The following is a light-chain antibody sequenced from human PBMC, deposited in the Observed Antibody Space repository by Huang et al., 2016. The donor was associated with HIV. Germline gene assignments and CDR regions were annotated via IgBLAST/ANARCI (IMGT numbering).Light chain of an antibody. V-gene: IGKV3-15*01. CDR3: QHYNNWPYT. CDR2: GAS. Sequence: EIVMTQSPATLSVSPGERATLSCRASQSVSSNLAWYQQKPGQAPRLLIYGASTRATGIPARFRGSGSGTEFTLTISSLQSEDFAVYYCQHYNNWPYTFGQGTKLEI. CDR1: QSVSSN. J-gene: IGKJ2*01.